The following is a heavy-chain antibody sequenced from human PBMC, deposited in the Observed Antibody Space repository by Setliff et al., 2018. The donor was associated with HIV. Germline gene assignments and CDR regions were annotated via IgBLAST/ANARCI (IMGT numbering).Heavy chain of an antibody. D-gene: IGHD4-17*01. Sequence: SETLSLTCTVSGGSISSYYWSVFRQPPGKGLEWIGYIYYSGSSNYNPSLKSRVTISVDTSNNQFSLKLSSVTAADTAVYYCSGGDLYGDYAFSYWGQGTLVTVSS. CDR3: SGGDLYGDYAFSY. CDR1: GGSISSYY. V-gene: IGHV4-59*03. J-gene: IGHJ4*02. CDR2: IYYSGSS.